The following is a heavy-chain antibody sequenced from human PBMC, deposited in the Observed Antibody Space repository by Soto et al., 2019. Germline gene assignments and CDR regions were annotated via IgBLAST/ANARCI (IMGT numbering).Heavy chain of an antibody. CDR3: ARVGRYYGSGSYYKNYYYYGMDV. D-gene: IGHD3-10*01. Sequence: ASVKGSCKASGYTLTSYGGSWVRQAPGQGLEWMGWISAYNGNTNYAQKFQGRVTIPRDTSTSTAYMELSSLRSEDTAVYYCARVGRYYGSGSYYKNYYYYGMDVWGQGTTVTVSS. V-gene: IGHV1-18*01. CDR2: ISAYNGNT. J-gene: IGHJ6*02. CDR1: GYTLTSYG.